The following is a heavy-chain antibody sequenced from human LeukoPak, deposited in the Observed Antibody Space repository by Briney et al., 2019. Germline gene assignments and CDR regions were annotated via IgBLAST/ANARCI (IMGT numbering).Heavy chain of an antibody. J-gene: IGHJ3*02. D-gene: IGHD3-3*01. CDR2: MNPNSGNT. CDR3: ARRLSRITIFGVVTRSLDAFDI. V-gene: IGHV1-8*01. CDR1: GYTFTSYD. Sequence: GASVKVSCKASGYTFTSYDINWVRQAIGQGLEWMGWMNPNSGNTGYAQKFQGRVTMTRNTSISTAYMELSSLRSEDTAVYYCARRLSRITIFGVVTRSLDAFDIWGQGTMVTVSS.